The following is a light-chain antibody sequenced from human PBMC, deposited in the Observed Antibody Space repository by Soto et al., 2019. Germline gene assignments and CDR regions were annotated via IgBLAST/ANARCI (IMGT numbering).Light chain of an antibody. CDR2: GAS. J-gene: IGKJ1*01. CDR1: RGITTD. CDR3: LQDYNYPLT. V-gene: IGKV1-6*02. Sequence: AVYMTHSPSSLSASVGDTVTITCRASRGITTDLGWYRQSPGKAPVLLICGASNLQSGVYSRFCGSGSGTSFTLSIYSRQPEDFANYYCLQDYNYPLTFGQRTNVELK.